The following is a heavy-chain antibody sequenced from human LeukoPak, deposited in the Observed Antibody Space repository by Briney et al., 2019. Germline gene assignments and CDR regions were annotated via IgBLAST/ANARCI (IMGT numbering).Heavy chain of an antibody. Sequence: PGGSLRLSCAASGFTVSSNYMSWVRQAPGRGLEWVSLIYSGGSTYHADSVKGRFTISRDNSKNTLYLQMNSLRAEDTAVYYCARGVWGLTGGYYYYYMDVWGKGTTVTISS. CDR2: IYSGGST. J-gene: IGHJ6*03. CDR3: ARGVWGLTGGYYYYYMDV. D-gene: IGHD3-16*01. CDR1: GFTVSSNY. V-gene: IGHV3-66*01.